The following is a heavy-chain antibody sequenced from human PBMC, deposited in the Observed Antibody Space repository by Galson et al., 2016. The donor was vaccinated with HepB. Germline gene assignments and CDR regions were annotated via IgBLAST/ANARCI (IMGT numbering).Heavy chain of an antibody. CDR2: IDWDDDK. Sequence: PALVKPTQTLTLTCTFSGFSLTTSGMRVSWIRQPPGKALEWLARIDWDDDKFYNKSLKTRLTISKDTSKNQVVLTMTNMDPVDTATYFCARMDRGDSIEGGFDFWGQGILVTVSS. CDR3: ARMDRGDSIEGGFDF. J-gene: IGHJ4*02. CDR1: GFSLTTSGMR. V-gene: IGHV2-70*04. D-gene: IGHD4-17*01.